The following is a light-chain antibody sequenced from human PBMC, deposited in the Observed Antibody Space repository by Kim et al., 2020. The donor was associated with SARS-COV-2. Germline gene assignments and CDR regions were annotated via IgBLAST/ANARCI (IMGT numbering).Light chain of an antibody. CDR1: SSDVGSYNL. CDR3: CSSPWV. V-gene: IGLV2-23*02. J-gene: IGLJ3*02. Sequence: QSALNQPASVYGSPGQSITISSTGTSSDVGSYNLVSWYQQHPGKAPKLMIYEVSKRPSGVSNRFSGSKSGNTASLTISGLQPEDEADYYCCSSPWVFAAEIQLSGL. CDR2: EVS.